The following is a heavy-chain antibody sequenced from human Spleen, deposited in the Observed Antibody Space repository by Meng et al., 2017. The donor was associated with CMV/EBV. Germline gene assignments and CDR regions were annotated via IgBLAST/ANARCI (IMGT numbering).Heavy chain of an antibody. D-gene: IGHD2-2*02. CDR2: LGDNGDKT. Sequence: GGSLRLSCAASGYSFSSYAMSWVRQAPGKGLEWVSTLGDNGDKTYNAASVKGRFIISRDSSKNTLYLQMNSLRADDTAVYYCAKDKGCGTSTNCYRGGTDYWGQGTLVTVSS. CDR3: AKDKGCGTSTNCYRGGTDY. J-gene: IGHJ4*02. CDR1: GYSFSSYA. V-gene: IGHV3-23*01.